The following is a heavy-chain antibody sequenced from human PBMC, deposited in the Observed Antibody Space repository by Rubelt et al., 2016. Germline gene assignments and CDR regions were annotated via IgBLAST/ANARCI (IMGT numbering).Heavy chain of an antibody. D-gene: IGHD3-10*01. CDR3: ARGPTSGTRFADLDLDY. V-gene: IGHV3-23*01. CDR2: ISGNGRST. J-gene: IGHJ4*02. Sequence: KSQRGGLEWVSLISGNGRSTYDADSVKGRFTISRDNSRNTLYLQVNSLRPEDTAVYYCARGPTSGTRFADLDLDYWGQGTLVTVSS.